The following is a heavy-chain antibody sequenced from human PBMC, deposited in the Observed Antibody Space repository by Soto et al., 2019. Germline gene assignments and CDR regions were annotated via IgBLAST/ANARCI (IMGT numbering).Heavy chain of an antibody. CDR1: GFTFSSYA. CDR3: ARRQLAFDY. V-gene: IGHV3-64*01. D-gene: IGHD6-6*01. J-gene: IGHJ4*02. Sequence: GGSLRLSCAASGFTFSSYAMHWVRQAPGKGLEYVSAISSNGGSTYYANSVKGRFTISRDNSKNTLYLQMGSLRAEDMAVYYCARRQLAFDYWGQGTLVTVSS. CDR2: ISSNGGST.